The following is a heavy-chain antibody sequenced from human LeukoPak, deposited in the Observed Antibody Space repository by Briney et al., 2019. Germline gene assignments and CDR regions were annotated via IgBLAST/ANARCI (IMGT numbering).Heavy chain of an antibody. V-gene: IGHV1-8*01. CDR3: AREVHSSVSSFDY. CDR2: MNPNSGNT. Sequence: ASVKVSCKASGYTFTSYDINWVRQATGQGLEWMGWMNPNSGNTGYAQKFQGRVTITRNTSISTAYMELSSLRSEDTAVYYCAREVHSSVSSFDYWGQGTLVTVSS. J-gene: IGHJ4*02. D-gene: IGHD5/OR15-5a*01. CDR1: GYTFTSYD.